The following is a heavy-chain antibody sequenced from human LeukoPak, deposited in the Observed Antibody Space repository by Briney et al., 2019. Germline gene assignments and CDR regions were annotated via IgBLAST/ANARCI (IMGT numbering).Heavy chain of an antibody. CDR3: AKDYGYGSGSYYPDY. Sequence: GGSLRLSCAASGFTFSSYAMSWVRQAPGKGLEWVSAIIGSGGSTYYADSVKGRFTISRDNSKNTLYLQMNSLRAEDTAVYYCAKDYGYGSGSYYPDYWGQGTLVTVSS. D-gene: IGHD3-10*01. CDR1: GFTFSSYA. V-gene: IGHV3-23*01. CDR2: IIGSGGST. J-gene: IGHJ4*02.